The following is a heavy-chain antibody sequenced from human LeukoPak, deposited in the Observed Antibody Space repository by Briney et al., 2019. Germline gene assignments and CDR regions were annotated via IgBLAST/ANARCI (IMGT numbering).Heavy chain of an antibody. D-gene: IGHD3-16*01. J-gene: IGHJ4*02. CDR3: ALGGGAIY. Sequence: PGGSLRLSCAASGFTFSGSAMHWVRQASGKGLEWVGRIRSKANSYATAYAASVKGRFTISRDDSKNTAYLQMNSLKTEDTAVYYCALGGGAIYWGQGTLATVSS. V-gene: IGHV3-73*01. CDR1: GFTFSGSA. CDR2: IRSKANSYAT.